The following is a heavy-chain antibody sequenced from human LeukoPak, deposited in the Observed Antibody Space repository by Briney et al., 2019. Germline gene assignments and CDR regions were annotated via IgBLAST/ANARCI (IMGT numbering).Heavy chain of an antibody. Sequence: GGSLRLSCAASGFTFSSYAMSWVRQAPGKGLEWVSAICGSGGSTYYADSVKGRFNISRDNSKNTLYLQMNSLRAEDTAVYYCAKGLYYYDSSGYSDYWGQGTLVTVSS. V-gene: IGHV3-23*01. CDR1: GFTFSSYA. D-gene: IGHD3-22*01. CDR2: ICGSGGST. CDR3: AKGLYYYDSSGYSDY. J-gene: IGHJ4*02.